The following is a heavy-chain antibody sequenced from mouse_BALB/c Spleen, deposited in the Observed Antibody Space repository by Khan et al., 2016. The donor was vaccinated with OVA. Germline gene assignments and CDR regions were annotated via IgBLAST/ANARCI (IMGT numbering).Heavy chain of an antibody. V-gene: IGHV5-6-3*01. Sequence: EVELVESGGGLVQPGGSLKLSCTASGFTFTSYSMSWVRQTPDTRLELVSTNNSNGGSTYYPASVKGRFTISRDNTKNTLYLQMRSLKTEDTAMYYCARMARIKNWGQGTTLTVSS. CDR3: ARMARIKN. J-gene: IGHJ2*01. CDR2: NNSNGGST. CDR1: GFTFTSYS.